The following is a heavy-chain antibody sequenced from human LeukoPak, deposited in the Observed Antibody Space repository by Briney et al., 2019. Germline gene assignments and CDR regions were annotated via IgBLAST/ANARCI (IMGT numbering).Heavy chain of an antibody. CDR3: ARGVGIPDPRYFDY. Sequence: ASVKVSCKASGYTFTGYYMHWVRQAPGQGLEWMGRINPESGGTKSAQNFQGGVTMTRDASVTTAYMELSSLRSDDTAVYYCARGVGIPDPRYFDYWGQGTLVTVSS. CDR1: GYTFTGYY. CDR2: INPESGGT. V-gene: IGHV1-2*06. J-gene: IGHJ4*02.